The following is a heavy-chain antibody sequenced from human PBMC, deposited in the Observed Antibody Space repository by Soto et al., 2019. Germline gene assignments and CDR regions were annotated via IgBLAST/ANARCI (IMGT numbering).Heavy chain of an antibody. CDR3: ARVAPPYYYDSSGYLY. V-gene: IGHV3-30-3*01. J-gene: IGHJ4*02. Sequence: GGPLRLSCAASGFTFSSYAMRWVRKAPGKGLEWVAVISYDGSNKYYADSVKGRFTISRDNSKNTLYLQMNSLRAEDTAVYYCARVAPPYYYDSSGYLYWGQGTLVTVSS. CDR2: ISYDGSNK. D-gene: IGHD3-22*01. CDR1: GFTFSSYA.